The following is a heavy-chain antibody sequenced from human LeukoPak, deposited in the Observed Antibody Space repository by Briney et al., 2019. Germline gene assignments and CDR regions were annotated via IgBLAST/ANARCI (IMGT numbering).Heavy chain of an antibody. CDR2: INPSGGST. Sequence: ASVTVSCKASGYTFTSYYMHWVRQAPGQGLEWMGIINPSGGSTSYAQKFQGRVTMTRDTSTSTVYMELSSLRSEDTAVYYCAREARVVDYYYGMDVWGQGTTVTVSS. D-gene: IGHD2-15*01. CDR1: GYTFTSYY. J-gene: IGHJ6*02. V-gene: IGHV1-46*01. CDR3: AREARVVDYYYGMDV.